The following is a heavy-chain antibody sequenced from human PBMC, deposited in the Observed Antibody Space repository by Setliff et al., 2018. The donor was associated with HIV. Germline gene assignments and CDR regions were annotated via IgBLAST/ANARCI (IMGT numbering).Heavy chain of an antibody. D-gene: IGHD6-19*01. CDR2: INPSGGST. CDR1: GYTFTNYD. V-gene: IGHV1-46*01. Sequence: ASVKVSCKASGYTFTNYDINWVRQSLGQGLEWLGMINPSGGSTNYAQKFQGRVTMTRDTSTSAVYMELSSLRSEDTAVYYCARGERSIAVAGRPFDYWGQGTLVTVSS. CDR3: ARGERSIAVAGRPFDY. J-gene: IGHJ4*02.